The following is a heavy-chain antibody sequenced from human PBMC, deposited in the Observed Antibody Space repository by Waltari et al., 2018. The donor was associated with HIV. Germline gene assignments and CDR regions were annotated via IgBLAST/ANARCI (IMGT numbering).Heavy chain of an antibody. CDR3: ARGSAYCSGGSCYLVGYFDY. CDR1: GGSINNGGYH. CDR2: SYYSWRT. D-gene: IGHD2-15*01. J-gene: IGHJ4*02. V-gene: IGHV4-31*03. Sequence: VQLQESGPGLVKHPQTLSLTCTVSGGSINNGGYHWRSIRSHPGKGLEWSGYSYYSWRTYYNPSLKRRVTISVDMSKNQFSLKLSSVTAADTAVYYCARGSAYCSGGSCYLVGYFDYWGQGTLVTVSS.